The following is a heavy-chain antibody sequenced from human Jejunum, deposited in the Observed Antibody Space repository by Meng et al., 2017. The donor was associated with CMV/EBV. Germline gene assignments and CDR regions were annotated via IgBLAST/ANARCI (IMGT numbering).Heavy chain of an antibody. D-gene: IGHD4/OR15-4a*01. J-gene: IGHJ6*02. CDR3: AKFFRGVRTTFYSYYGIDV. V-gene: IGHV3-23*03. CDR1: SSSS. CDR2: IFSDGIDS. Sequence: SSSSMSCVRRAPGKGLEWVSLIFSDGIDSYCAASVKGRFTISSNNSRNTLFLELNLLGADDTAVYYCAKFFRGVRTTFYSYYGIDVWGRGTTVTVSS.